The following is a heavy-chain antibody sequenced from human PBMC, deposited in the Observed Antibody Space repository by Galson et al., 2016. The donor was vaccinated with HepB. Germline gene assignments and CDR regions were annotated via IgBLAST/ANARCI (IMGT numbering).Heavy chain of an antibody. CDR1: GGSISSYF. CDR2: IYKSGST. D-gene: IGHD5/OR15-5a*01. V-gene: IGHV4-59*01. CDR3: ARGVSGTPYFDF. J-gene: IGHJ4*02. Sequence: SETLSLTCNVSGGSISSYFWSWIRQSPGKGLEWIGYIYKSGSTNYSPSLKSRVTISVDTSKNQFSLKLRSVTAADTAFYYCARGVSGTPYFDFWGQGALVTVSS.